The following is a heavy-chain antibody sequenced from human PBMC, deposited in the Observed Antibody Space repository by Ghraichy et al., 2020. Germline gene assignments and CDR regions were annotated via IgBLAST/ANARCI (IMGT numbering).Heavy chain of an antibody. CDR1: GFTFSSYG. V-gene: IGHV3-30*18. CDR2: ISYDGSIK. D-gene: IGHD2-2*01. Sequence: GESLNISCAASGFTFSSYGMHWVRQAPGKGLEWVAVISYDGSIKYYADSVKGRFTISRDNSKNTLYLQMNSLRAEDTAVYYCAKSRYCSSTSCYHYYYGMDVWGQGTTVTVSS. J-gene: IGHJ6*02. CDR3: AKSRYCSSTSCYHYYYGMDV.